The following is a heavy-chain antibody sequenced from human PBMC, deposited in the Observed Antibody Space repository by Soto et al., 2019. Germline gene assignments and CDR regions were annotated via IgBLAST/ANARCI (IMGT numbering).Heavy chain of an antibody. V-gene: IGHV4-39*01. D-gene: IGHD3-22*01. Sequence: SETLSLTCTVSGGSISSSSYYWGWIRQPPGKGLEWIGSIYYSGSTYYNPSLKSRVTISVDTSKNQFSLKLSSVTAADTAVYYCARRNTDYYDSSGYYLRDVWGQGTTVTVSS. CDR2: IYYSGST. CDR1: GGSISSSSYY. J-gene: IGHJ6*02. CDR3: ARRNTDYYDSSGYYLRDV.